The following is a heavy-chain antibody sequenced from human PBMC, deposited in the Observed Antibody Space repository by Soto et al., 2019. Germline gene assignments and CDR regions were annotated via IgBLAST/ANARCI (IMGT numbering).Heavy chain of an antibody. CDR3: ARQIYDSDTGPNFQYYFDS. D-gene: IGHD3-22*01. V-gene: IGHV5-10-1*01. J-gene: IGHJ4*02. Sequence: PGESLKICFKGSGYSFAGYWITWVLQKPGKGLEWMGRIDPSDSQTYYSPSFRGRVTISATKSITTVFLQWSSLRASDTAMYYCARQIYDSDTGPNFQYYFDSWGQGTPVTVSS. CDR2: IDPSDSQT. CDR1: GYSFAGYW.